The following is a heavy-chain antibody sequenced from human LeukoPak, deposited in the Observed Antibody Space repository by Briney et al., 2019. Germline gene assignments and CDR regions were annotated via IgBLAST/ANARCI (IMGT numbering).Heavy chain of an antibody. Sequence: ASVKVSCKASGYTFTSYDINWVRQATGQGLEWMGWMNPNSGNTNYAQKLQGRVTMTTDTSTSTAYMELRSLRSDDTAVYYCARGVGVLDYWGQGTLVTVSS. CDR3: ARGVGVLDY. CDR2: MNPNSGNT. J-gene: IGHJ4*02. D-gene: IGHD1-26*01. CDR1: GYTFTSYD. V-gene: IGHV1-8*01.